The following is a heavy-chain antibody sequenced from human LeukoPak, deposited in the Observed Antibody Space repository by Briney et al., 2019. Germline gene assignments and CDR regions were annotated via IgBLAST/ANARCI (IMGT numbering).Heavy chain of an antibody. CDR2: ISSSSSYI. CDR1: GFTFSSYS. Sequence: GGSLRLSCAASGFTFSSYSMNWVRQAPGKGLEWVSSISSSSSYIYYADSVKGRFTISRDNAKNSLYLQMNSLRAEDTAVYYCARGSLYYYCYYMDVWGKGTTVTVSS. V-gene: IGHV3-21*01. J-gene: IGHJ6*03. CDR3: ARGSLYYYCYYMDV.